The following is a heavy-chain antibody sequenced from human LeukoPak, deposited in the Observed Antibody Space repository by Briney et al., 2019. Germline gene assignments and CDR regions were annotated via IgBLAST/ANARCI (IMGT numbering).Heavy chain of an antibody. CDR3: ARAVSSGWPKDYFDY. Sequence: PGGSLRLSCAASGFTFSSYWMHWVRQAPGKGLEWVSSISSSSSYIYYADSVKGRFTISRDNAKNSLYLQMNSLRAEDTAVYYCARAVSSGWPKDYFDYWGQGTLVTVSS. CDR2: ISSSSSYI. J-gene: IGHJ4*02. V-gene: IGHV3-21*01. CDR1: GFTFSSYW. D-gene: IGHD6-19*01.